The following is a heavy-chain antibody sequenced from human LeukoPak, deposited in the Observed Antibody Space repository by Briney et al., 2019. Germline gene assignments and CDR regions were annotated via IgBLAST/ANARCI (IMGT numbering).Heavy chain of an antibody. Sequence: GGSLRLSCAASGFTFSSYAINWVRQAPGKGLEWVSIISGSGGSTYYADSVKGRFTISRDNSKSTLYLQMNSLRAEDTAVYYCAKGTKLAVAANNYFDYWGQGTLLTVSS. V-gene: IGHV3-23*01. CDR1: GFTFSSYA. D-gene: IGHD2-15*01. J-gene: IGHJ4*02. CDR2: ISGSGGST. CDR3: AKGTKLAVAANNYFDY.